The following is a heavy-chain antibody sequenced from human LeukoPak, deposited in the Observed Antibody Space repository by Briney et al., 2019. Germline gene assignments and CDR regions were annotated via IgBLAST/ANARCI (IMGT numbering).Heavy chain of an antibody. Sequence: PGGSLRLSCAASGFTFSSQWMHWVRQAPGKGLVWVSRINSDGSRTNYADSVKGRFTISRDNAKNSLYLQMNSLRAEDTAVYYCARAGWGDAAVAGYHDYWGQGTLVTVSS. CDR3: ARAGWGDAAVAGYHDY. D-gene: IGHD6-19*01. CDR1: GFTFSSQW. J-gene: IGHJ4*02. V-gene: IGHV3-74*01. CDR2: INSDGSRT.